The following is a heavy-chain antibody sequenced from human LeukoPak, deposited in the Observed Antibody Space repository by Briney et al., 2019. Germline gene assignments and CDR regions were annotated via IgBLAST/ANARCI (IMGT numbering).Heavy chain of an antibody. D-gene: IGHD2-2*01. J-gene: IGHJ5*02. V-gene: IGHV4-34*01. Sequence: SETLSLTCAVYGGSFSGYYWSWIRQPPGKGLEWIGEINHSGSTNYNPSLKSRVTISVDTSKNQFSLKLSSVTAADTAVYYCARPNYQLLQNWFDPWGQGTPVTVSS. CDR3: ARPNYQLLQNWFDP. CDR2: INHSGST. CDR1: GGSFSGYY.